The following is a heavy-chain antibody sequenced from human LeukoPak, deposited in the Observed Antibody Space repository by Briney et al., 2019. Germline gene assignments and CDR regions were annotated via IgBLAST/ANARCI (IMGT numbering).Heavy chain of an antibody. CDR2: ISHDGTKK. Sequence: GGSLRLSCAASGFSFSSYAMHWVRQAPGKGLEWVALISHDGTKKYNADSVKGRFAISRDNSKNTLYLQMDSLRAEDTAVYYCAKDEGFGDFVGWLDHWGQGTLVTVSS. CDR1: GFSFSSYA. J-gene: IGHJ5*02. D-gene: IGHD4-17*01. V-gene: IGHV3-30*18. CDR3: AKDEGFGDFVGWLDH.